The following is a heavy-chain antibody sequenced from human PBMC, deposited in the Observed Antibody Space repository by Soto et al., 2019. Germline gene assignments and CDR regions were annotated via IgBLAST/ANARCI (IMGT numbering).Heavy chain of an antibody. CDR3: AKDLAPGVDNFA. CDR1: GFTFSSYG. CDR2: ISYDGSNK. D-gene: IGHD5-12*01. J-gene: IGHJ4*02. Sequence: GGSLRLSCAASGFTFSSYGMHWVRQAPGKGLEWVAVISYDGSNKYYADSVKGRFTISRDNSKNTLYLQMNSLRAEDTAVYYCAKDLAPGVDNFAWGQGTLVTVSS. V-gene: IGHV3-30*18.